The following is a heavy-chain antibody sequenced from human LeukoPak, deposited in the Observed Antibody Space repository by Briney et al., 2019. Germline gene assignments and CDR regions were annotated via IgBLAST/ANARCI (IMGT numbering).Heavy chain of an antibody. D-gene: IGHD3-22*01. V-gene: IGHV4-34*01. J-gene: IGHJ4*02. CDR1: GGSFSGYY. Sequence: SETLSLTCAVYGGSFSGYYWSWIRQPPGKGLEWIGEINHSGSTNYNPSLKSRVTISVDTSKNQFSLKLSSVTAADTAVYYCARDYYYDSSGPSDYWGQGTLVTVSS. CDR3: ARDYYYDSSGPSDY. CDR2: INHSGST.